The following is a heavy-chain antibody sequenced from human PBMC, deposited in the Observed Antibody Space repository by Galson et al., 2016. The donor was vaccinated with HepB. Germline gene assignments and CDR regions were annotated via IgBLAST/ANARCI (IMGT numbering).Heavy chain of an antibody. CDR1: GDSLNKVIYY. CDR2: IYYSGST. V-gene: IGHV4-39*07. J-gene: IGHJ5*02. Sequence: SETLSLTCTVSGDSLNKVIYYWGWIRHSPASGLEWIGNIYYSGSTYYNPSLKSRVTLSVDTSKNQFSLKLTSLTAADTAVYYCATRMVRGFSWFDPWGPGILVTVSS. D-gene: IGHD3-10*01. CDR3: ATRMVRGFSWFDP.